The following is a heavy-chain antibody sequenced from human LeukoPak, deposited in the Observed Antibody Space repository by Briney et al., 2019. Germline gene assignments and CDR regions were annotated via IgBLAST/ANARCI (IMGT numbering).Heavy chain of an antibody. V-gene: IGHV1-2*02. Sequence: ASVKVSCKASGYTFTGYYMHWVRQAPGQGLEWMGWINPNSGGTNYAQKFQGRVTMTRDTSISTAYMELSRLRSDDTAVYYCARDPKSIAAAGTEYWGQGTLVTVSS. D-gene: IGHD6-13*01. CDR3: ARDPKSIAAAGTEY. CDR1: GYTFTGYY. J-gene: IGHJ4*02. CDR2: INPNSGGT.